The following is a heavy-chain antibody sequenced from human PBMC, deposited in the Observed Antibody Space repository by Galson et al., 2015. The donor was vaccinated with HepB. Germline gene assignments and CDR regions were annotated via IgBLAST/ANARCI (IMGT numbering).Heavy chain of an antibody. V-gene: IGHV4-39*07. CDR1: SGSISTSNYY. CDR3: AREDYGDSRCDL. CDR2: IYYSGST. D-gene: IGHD4-17*01. Sequence: ETLSLTCTVSSGSISTSNYYWGWIRQPPGKGLEWVGNIYYSGSTYYNPSLKSRVTISVDRSKNQFFLRLNSVTAADTAVYYCAREDYGDSRCDLWGQGTLVTVSS. J-gene: IGHJ5*02.